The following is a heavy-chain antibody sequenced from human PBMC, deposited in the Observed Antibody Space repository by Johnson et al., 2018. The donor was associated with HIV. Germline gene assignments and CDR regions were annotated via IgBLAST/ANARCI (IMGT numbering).Heavy chain of an antibody. D-gene: IGHD6-13*01. J-gene: IGHJ3*02. CDR1: GSTFDDYG. V-gene: IGHV3-20*04. CDR3: ARGHSPDAFDI. CDR2: ISHGGSP. Sequence: VQPVESGGGVVRPGGSLRLSCAASGSTFDDYGMSWVRQAPGKGLEWVSAISHGGSPYYADSIKGRFTISRDNSKNTLFLQMNSLRAEDTAVYYCARGHSPDAFDIWGQGTMVTVSS.